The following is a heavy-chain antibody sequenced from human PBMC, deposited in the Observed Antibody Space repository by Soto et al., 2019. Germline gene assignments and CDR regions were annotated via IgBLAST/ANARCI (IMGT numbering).Heavy chain of an antibody. CDR1: GFTFSSYG. CDR2: ISYDGSNK. D-gene: IGHD3-10*01. CDR3: AKDLDYYGSGSYYTIYYYYGMDV. Sequence: PGGSLRLSCAASGFTFSSYGMHWVRQAPGKGLEWVEVISYDGSNKYYADSVKGRFTISRDNSKNTLYLQMNSLRAEDTAVYYCAKDLDYYGSGSYYTIYYYYGMDVWGQGTTVTVSS. V-gene: IGHV3-30*18. J-gene: IGHJ6*02.